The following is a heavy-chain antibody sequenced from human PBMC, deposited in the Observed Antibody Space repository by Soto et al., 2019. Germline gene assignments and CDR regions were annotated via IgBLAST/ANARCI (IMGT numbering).Heavy chain of an antibody. D-gene: IGHD3-22*01. CDR2: INQSGTT. V-gene: IGHV4-34*01. Sequence: KPSETLSLTCAVNGGSFREYYWSWLRQPPGKGLEWIGEINQSGTTHYNPSLKRRLNISIDTSKNQFSLNLTSVTAADTATYYCARDIITVIGVEIYDYFGMDVWGQGTTVTVSS. CDR1: GGSFREYY. CDR3: ARDIITVIGVEIYDYFGMDV. J-gene: IGHJ6*02.